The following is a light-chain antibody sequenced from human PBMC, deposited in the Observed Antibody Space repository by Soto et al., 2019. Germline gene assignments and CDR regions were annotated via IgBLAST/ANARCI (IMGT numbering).Light chain of an antibody. V-gene: IGLV2-14*03. CDR3: SSYTRSGTLV. Sequence: QSALTQPASVSGSPGQSITISCTGTSSDVGGYNFVSWYQQYPGKAPKLMIYDVSDRPSGVFNRFSGSKSGNTASLTISGLQAEDEADYYCSSYTRSGTLVFGGGTKLTVL. J-gene: IGLJ2*01. CDR1: SSDVGGYNF. CDR2: DVS.